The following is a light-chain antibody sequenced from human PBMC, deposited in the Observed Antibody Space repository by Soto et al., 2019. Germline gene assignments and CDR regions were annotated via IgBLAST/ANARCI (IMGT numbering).Light chain of an antibody. V-gene: IGKV1-27*01. CDR1: QAISSY. CDR2: ATS. Sequence: DIQLTQSPSSLSASVGDRVTITCRASQAISSYLAWYQQKPGKVLELLIYATSTLQSGAPSRFSGGGSGTDFPLTISSLQPEDVATSSRHKYNHAPTFGGGTKVEIK. CDR3: HKYNHAPT. J-gene: IGKJ4*01.